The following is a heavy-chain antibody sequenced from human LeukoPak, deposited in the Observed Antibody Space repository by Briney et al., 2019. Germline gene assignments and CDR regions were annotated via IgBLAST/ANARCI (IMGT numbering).Heavy chain of an antibody. CDR1: GFTLSSYT. V-gene: IGHV3-48*01. Sequence: PGGSLRLSCAASGFTLSSYTMNWVRQAPGKGLEWVSYSSWSSSTIYYADSVKGRFTTSRDNAKYSLYLQMNSLRAEDTAVYYCARDPPRGDFWSGAGRYYFDYWGQGTLVTVSS. J-gene: IGHJ4*02. CDR3: ARDPPRGDFWSGAGRYYFDY. CDR2: SSWSSSTI. D-gene: IGHD3-3*01.